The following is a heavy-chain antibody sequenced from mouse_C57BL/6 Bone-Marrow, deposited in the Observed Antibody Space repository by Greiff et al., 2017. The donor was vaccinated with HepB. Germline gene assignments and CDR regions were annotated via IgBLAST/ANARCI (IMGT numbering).Heavy chain of an antibody. CDR3: GRHEGDPAWFAY. J-gene: IGHJ3*01. CDR2: ISNGGGST. V-gene: IGHV5-12*01. CDR1: GFTFSDYY. D-gene: IGHD3-3*01. Sequence: EVKLVESGGGLVQPGGSLKLSCAASGFTFSDYYMYWVRQTPEKRLEWVAYISNGGGSTYYPDTVKGRFTISRDNAKNTLYLQMSRLKSEDTAMYYRGRHEGDPAWFAYWGQGTLVTVSA.